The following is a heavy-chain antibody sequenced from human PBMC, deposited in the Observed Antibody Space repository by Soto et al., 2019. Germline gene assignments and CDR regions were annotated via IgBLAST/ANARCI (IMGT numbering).Heavy chain of an antibody. CDR1: GYSISRGYY. CDR3: ARGYYDSSGYYDH. J-gene: IGHJ5*02. CDR2: LYYSGGT. V-gene: IGHV4-38-2*01. D-gene: IGHD3-22*01. Sequence: PSETLSLTCVVSGYSISRGYYWGWIRQPPGKGLEWIGSLYYSGGTYYSPSLESRVTISVDTSENQFSLKLSPVTAADTAVYYYARGYYDSSGYYDHWGQGILVTVSS.